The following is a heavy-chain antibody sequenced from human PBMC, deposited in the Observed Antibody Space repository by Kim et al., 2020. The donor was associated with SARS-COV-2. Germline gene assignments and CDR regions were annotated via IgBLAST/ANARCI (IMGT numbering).Heavy chain of an antibody. CDR3: ARVESTSGSYYPWGY. Sequence: ASVKVSCKASGYTFTSYAMHWVRQAPGQRLEWIGWINAGNGNTQYSQKFQGRVTITRDTSASTAYMELSSLRSEDTAVYYCARVESTSGSYYPWGYWGQGTLVTDSS. J-gene: IGHJ4*02. D-gene: IGHD1-26*01. V-gene: IGHV1-3*01. CDR1: GYTFTSYA. CDR2: INAGNGNT.